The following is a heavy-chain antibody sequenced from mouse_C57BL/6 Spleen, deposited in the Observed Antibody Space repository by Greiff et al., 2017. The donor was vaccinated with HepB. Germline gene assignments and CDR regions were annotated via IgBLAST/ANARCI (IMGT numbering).Heavy chain of an antibody. CDR1: GYAFSSSW. J-gene: IGHJ2*01. D-gene: IGHD2-3*01. Sequence: QVQLKESGPELVKPGASVKISCKASGYAFSSSWMNWVKQRPGKGLEWIGRIYPGDGDTNYNGKFKGKATLTADKSSSTAYMQLSSLTSEDSAVYFCATIYDGYYVGYWGQGTTLTVSS. CDR3: ATIYDGYYVGY. V-gene: IGHV1-82*01. CDR2: IYPGDGDT.